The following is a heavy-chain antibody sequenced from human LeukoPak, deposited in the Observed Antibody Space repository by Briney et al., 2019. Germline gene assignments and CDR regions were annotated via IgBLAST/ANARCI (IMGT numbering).Heavy chain of an antibody. CDR3: ARDGDCGGVCPHHDAFDI. V-gene: IGHV4-39*07. J-gene: IGHJ3*02. Sequence: SETLSLTCTVSGGSISSSSYYWGWIRQPPGKGLEWIGSIYYSGSTNYNPSLKSRVTISVDTSKNQFSLKLSSVTAADTAVYYCARDGDCGGVCPHHDAFDIWGQGTMVTVSS. CDR2: IYYSGST. D-gene: IGHD2-21*02. CDR1: GGSISSSSYY.